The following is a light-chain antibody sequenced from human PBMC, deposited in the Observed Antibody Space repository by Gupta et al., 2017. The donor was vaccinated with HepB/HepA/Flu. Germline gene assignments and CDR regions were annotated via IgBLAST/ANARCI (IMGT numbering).Light chain of an antibody. Sequence: SVLTQPPPLSGAPRQRVTLSCTVSDSNIGAVYDVPWSHQLPRTAPKLLIFANNIRPSGVPDRFSASTSATTASLAITGLQAEDEAHYYCQSYDSALSASVFGGGTKLTVL. CDR2: ANN. V-gene: IGLV1-40*01. CDR3: QSYDSALSASV. J-gene: IGLJ3*02. CDR1: DSNIGAVYD.